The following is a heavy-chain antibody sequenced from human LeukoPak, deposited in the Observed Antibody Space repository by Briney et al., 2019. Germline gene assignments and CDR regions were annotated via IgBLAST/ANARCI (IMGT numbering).Heavy chain of an antibody. J-gene: IGHJ1*01. CDR2: ISGSGDTT. D-gene: IGHD5-18*01. CDR3: AAARVPEYFQH. CDR1: GFTLSDYY. Sequence: PGGSLRLSCAASGFTLSDYYMSWIRQAPGKGLEWVSVISGSGDTTYYADSVKGRFTISRDNSKNTLYLQMNSLRAEDTAVYYCAAARVPEYFQHWGQGTLVTVSS. V-gene: IGHV3-23*01.